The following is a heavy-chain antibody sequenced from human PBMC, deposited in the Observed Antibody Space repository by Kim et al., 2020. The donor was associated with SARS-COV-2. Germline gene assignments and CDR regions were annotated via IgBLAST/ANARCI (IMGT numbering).Heavy chain of an antibody. CDR1: GFTFSSYA. J-gene: IGHJ5*02. D-gene: IGHD3-10*01. CDR3: AKRPPRNDNYYDNWFDP. Sequence: GGSLRLSCAASGFTFSSYAMSWVRQAPGKGLEWVSAISGSGGSTYYADSVKGRFTISRDNSKNTLHLQMNSLRAEDTAVYYCAKRPPRNDNYYDNWFDPWGQGTLVTVSS. V-gene: IGHV3-23*01. CDR2: ISGSGGST.